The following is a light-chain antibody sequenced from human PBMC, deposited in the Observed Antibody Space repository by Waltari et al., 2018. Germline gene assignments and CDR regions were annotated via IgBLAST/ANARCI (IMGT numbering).Light chain of an antibody. CDR2: KAS. Sequence: DIQMTQSPSSLSASVGDTVTITCRASQSISNWLDWFQQIPGKAPKLLIYKASSLQSGVPSRFSGSGSGTDFTLTISSLQPEDFGTYYCLQYIGIPWTFGQGTKVEIK. J-gene: IGKJ1*01. CDR3: LQYIGIPWT. V-gene: IGKV1-5*03. CDR1: QSISNW.